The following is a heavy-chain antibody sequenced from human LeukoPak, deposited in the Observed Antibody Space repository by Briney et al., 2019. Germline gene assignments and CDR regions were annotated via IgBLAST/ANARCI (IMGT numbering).Heavy chain of an antibody. J-gene: IGHJ4*02. CDR1: GLTFSNYA. D-gene: IGHD3-10*01. CDR3: AKHVSGSLFYFDY. V-gene: IGHV3-23*01. CDR2: ISGSGGST. Sequence: PGGSLRLSCAASGLTFSNYAMSWVRQAPGKGLEWVSGISGSGGSTYYADSVKGRFTISRDNSKNTLYLQMNSLGAEDTAVYYCAKHVSGSLFYFDYWGQRTLVTVSS.